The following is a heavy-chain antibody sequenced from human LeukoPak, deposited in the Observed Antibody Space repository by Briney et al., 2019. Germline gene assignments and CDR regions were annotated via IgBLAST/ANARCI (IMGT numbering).Heavy chain of an antibody. D-gene: IGHD5-18*01. Sequence: GGSLRLSCAASKITFSTYNMNWVRQAPGKGLEWVSSITSGGSYTFYADSVKGRFTISRDNAKNSLYLQMNSLRAEDTAVYYCATSPVYSYGHPYYFDYWGQGTLVTVSS. V-gene: IGHV3-21*01. CDR1: KITFSTYN. CDR3: ATSPVYSYGHPYYFDY. CDR2: ITSGGSYT. J-gene: IGHJ4*02.